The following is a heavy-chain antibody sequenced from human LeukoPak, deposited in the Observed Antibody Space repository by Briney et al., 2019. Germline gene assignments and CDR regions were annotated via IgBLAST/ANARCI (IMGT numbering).Heavy chain of an antibody. CDR1: GGSISSSSYY. V-gene: IGHV4-39*01. CDR3: AKLTPLDSWIQLWSTPKYYFDY. Sequence: KPSETLSLTCTVSGGSISSSSYYWGWIRQPPGKGLEWVGRIYYSGSTYYIPSLKSRVTISVDTSKNQFSLKLSSVTAADTAVYYCAKLTPLDSWIQLWSTPKYYFDYWGQGTLVTVSS. D-gene: IGHD5-18*01. J-gene: IGHJ4*02. CDR2: IYYSGST.